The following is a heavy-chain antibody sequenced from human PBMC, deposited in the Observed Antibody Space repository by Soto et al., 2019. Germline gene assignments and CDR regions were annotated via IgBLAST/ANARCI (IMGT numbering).Heavy chain of an antibody. Sequence: GESLKISCKGSGYSFTSYWISWVRQMPGKGLEWMGRIDPSDSYTNYSPSFQGHVTISADKSISTAYLQWSSLKASDTAMYYCARRFYYYDSSGYPSRLGDAFGIWGQGTMVTVSS. CDR3: ARRFYYYDSSGYPSRLGDAFGI. V-gene: IGHV5-10-1*01. CDR1: GYSFTSYW. J-gene: IGHJ3*02. CDR2: IDPSDSYT. D-gene: IGHD3-22*01.